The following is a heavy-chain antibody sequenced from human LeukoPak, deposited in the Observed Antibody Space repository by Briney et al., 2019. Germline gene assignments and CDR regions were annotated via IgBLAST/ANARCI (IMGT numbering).Heavy chain of an antibody. D-gene: IGHD3-22*01. CDR1: GYRFTSYW. Sequence: GESLKISFKGSGYRFTSYWIGWVRPMPGKGLEWMGIIYPGDSDTRYSPSFQGQVTISADKSISTAYLQWSSLKASDTAMYYCAGAHDSSDLWAFDIWGQGTMVTVSS. J-gene: IGHJ3*02. CDR3: AGAHDSSDLWAFDI. V-gene: IGHV5-51*01. CDR2: IYPGDSDT.